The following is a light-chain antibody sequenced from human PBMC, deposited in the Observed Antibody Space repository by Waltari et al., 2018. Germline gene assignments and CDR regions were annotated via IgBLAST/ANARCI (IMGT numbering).Light chain of an antibody. Sequence: QSALTQPASVSGSPGQSITISCTGTSSDVGRYNLVSWDQQHPGEAPKLMIYEGSKRPSGVSNRFSGSKSGNTASLTISGLQAEDEADYYCCSYAGPWVFGGGTKLTVL. J-gene: IGLJ3*02. CDR1: SSDVGRYNL. CDR3: CSYAGPWV. V-gene: IGLV2-23*01. CDR2: EGS.